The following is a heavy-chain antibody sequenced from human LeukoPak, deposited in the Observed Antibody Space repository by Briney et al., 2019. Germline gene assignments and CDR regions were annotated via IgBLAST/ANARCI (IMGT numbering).Heavy chain of an antibody. D-gene: IGHD1-26*01. J-gene: IGHJ3*02. CDR1: GGSFSDYY. CDR3: ARETVDGGRPDAFDI. CDR2: INHSGST. V-gene: IGHV4-34*01. Sequence: SETLSLTCAVYGGSFSDYYWSWIRQPPGKGLEWIGEINHSGSTNYNPSLKSRVTISVDTSKNQFSLKLSSVTAADTAVYYCARETVDGGRPDAFDIWGQGTMVTVSS.